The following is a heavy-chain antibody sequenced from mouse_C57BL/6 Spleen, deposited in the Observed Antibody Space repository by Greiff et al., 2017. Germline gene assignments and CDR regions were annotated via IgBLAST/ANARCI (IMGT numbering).Heavy chain of an antibody. D-gene: IGHD1-1*01. V-gene: IGHV5-4*01. CDR1: GFTFSSYA. CDR2: ISDGGSYT. Sequence: EVKLVESGGGLVKPGGSLKLSCAASGFTFSSYAMCWVRQTPEKRLEWVATISDGGSYTYYPDNVKGRFTISRDNAKNNLYLQMSHLKYEDTAMYYCARDSTTRGYYAMDYWGQGTSVTVSS. J-gene: IGHJ4*01. CDR3: ARDSTTRGYYAMDY.